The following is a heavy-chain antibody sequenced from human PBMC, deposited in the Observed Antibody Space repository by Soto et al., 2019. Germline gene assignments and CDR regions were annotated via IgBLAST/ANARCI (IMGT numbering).Heavy chain of an antibody. V-gene: IGHV3-23*01. J-gene: IGHJ6*02. Sequence: GGSLRLSCAASGFTFSSYAMSWVRQAPGKGPEWVSAISGSGGSTYYADSVKGRFTISRDNSKNTLYLQMNSPRAEDTAVYYCAKGGDTAMAQYYYYYYGMDVWGQGTTVTVSS. CDR1: GFTFSSYA. D-gene: IGHD5-18*01. CDR2: ISGSGGST. CDR3: AKGGDTAMAQYYYYYYGMDV.